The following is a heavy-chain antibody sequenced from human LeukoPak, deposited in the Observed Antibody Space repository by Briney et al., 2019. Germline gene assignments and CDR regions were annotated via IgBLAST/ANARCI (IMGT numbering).Heavy chain of an antibody. Sequence: PGGSLRLSCAASGCTFSGYSMNWVRKAPGKGLEWVSSISSSSRYIYYADSVKGRFTIARDNAKNTLYLQMNSLRAEDTAVYYWAREATYYYYMDVWGKGTTVTVSS. D-gene: IGHD5-12*01. CDR2: ISSSSRYI. V-gene: IGHV3-21*01. J-gene: IGHJ6*03. CDR3: AREATYYYYMDV. CDR1: GCTFSGYS.